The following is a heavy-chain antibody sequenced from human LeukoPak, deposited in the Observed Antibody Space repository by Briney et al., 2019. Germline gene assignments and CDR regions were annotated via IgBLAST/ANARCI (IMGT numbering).Heavy chain of an antibody. CDR1: GFTFSSYA. CDR2: ISGSGGST. J-gene: IGHJ4*02. V-gene: IGHV3-23*01. D-gene: IGHD5-18*01. CDR3: AKSSGFGYGSGYSFDY. Sequence: PGGSLRLSCAASGFTFSSYAMSWVRQAPGKGLEWVSAISGSGGSTYYADSVKGRFTISRDNSKNTLYLQMNSLRAEDTAVYYCAKSSGFGYGSGYSFDYWGQGTLVTVSS.